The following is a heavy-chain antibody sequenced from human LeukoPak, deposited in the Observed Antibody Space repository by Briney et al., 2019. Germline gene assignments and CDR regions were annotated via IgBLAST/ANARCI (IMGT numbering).Heavy chain of an antibody. J-gene: IGHJ4*02. V-gene: IGHV1-69*04. Sequence: SVKVSCKASGGTFSSYAISWVRQAPGQGLEWMGRIIPILGIANYAQKFQGRVTITADKSTSTAYMELSSLRSEDTAVYYCARDNGLVRGVIIFDYWGQGTLVTVSS. CDR2: IIPILGIA. CDR1: GGTFSSYA. D-gene: IGHD3-10*01. CDR3: ARDNGLVRGVIIFDY.